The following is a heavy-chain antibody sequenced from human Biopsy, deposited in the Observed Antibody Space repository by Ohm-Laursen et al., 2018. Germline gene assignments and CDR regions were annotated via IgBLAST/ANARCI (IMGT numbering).Heavy chain of an antibody. CDR3: AGAGYNPDWNLDL. CDR2: IYFTGRT. J-gene: IGHJ2*01. V-gene: IGHV4-59*12. D-gene: IGHD5-24*01. CDR1: GGPIDSYY. Sequence: SETLSLTCTVSGGPIDSYYWSWIRQPPGKALEWIGYIYFTGRTSYNPSPKSRVTMSVNTSKKQFSLRLSSVTAADTAVYYCAGAGYNPDWNLDLWGRGTRVTVSS.